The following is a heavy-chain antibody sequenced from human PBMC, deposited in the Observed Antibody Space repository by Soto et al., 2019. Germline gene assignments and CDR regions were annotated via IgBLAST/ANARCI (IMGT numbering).Heavy chain of an antibody. V-gene: IGHV5-51*01. Sequence: GESLKISCWGSGYSFTSYWIAWVRQVPGKGLEWMWIINPGDSDTRYSPSFQGQVTISADKSIGTVYLQWRSLKASDSAVYYCSTRRVSGYHNSGDYFFDSWGRGSLVTVSS. J-gene: IGHJ4*02. CDR2: INPGDSDT. D-gene: IGHD3-22*01. CDR1: GYSFTSYW. CDR3: STRRVSGYHNSGDYFFDS.